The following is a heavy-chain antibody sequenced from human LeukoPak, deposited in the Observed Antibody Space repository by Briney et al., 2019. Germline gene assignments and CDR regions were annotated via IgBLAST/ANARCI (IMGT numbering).Heavy chain of an antibody. CDR2: ISAYNGNT. V-gene: IGHV1-18*01. J-gene: IGHJ4*02. CDR1: GYTFTSYG. CDR3: ARDRLIVSKTDY. Sequence: ASVKVSCKATGYTFTSYGISWVRQAPGQGLEWMGWISAYNGNTNYAQKLQGRVTMTTDTSTSTAYMELRSLRSDDTAGYYCARDRLIVSKTDYWGQGTLVTVSS. D-gene: IGHD3-16*02.